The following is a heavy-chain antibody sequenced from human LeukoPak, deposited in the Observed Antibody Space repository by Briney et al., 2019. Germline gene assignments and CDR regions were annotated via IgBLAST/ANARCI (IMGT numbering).Heavy chain of an antibody. Sequence: GRSLRLSCAASGFTFSRYGVHWVRQAPGKGLEWVAVTSYDGTKKDYADHVKGRFTISRDNSQNTLYLQMNSLRAEDTAAYYCARVGYYASGPFSYFDYWGQGTLVTVSS. J-gene: IGHJ4*02. D-gene: IGHD3-10*01. CDR3: ARVGYYASGPFSYFDY. CDR2: TSYDGTKK. CDR1: GFTFSRYG. V-gene: IGHV3-30*03.